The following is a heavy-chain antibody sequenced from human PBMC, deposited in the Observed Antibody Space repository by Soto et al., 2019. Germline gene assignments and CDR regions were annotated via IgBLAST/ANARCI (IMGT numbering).Heavy chain of an antibody. CDR1: GFTFSSYA. D-gene: IGHD7-27*01. CDR2: ISGSGGST. CDR3: ATSGARDGPPRAFDI. J-gene: IGHJ3*02. Sequence: GGSLRLSCAASGFTFSSYAMSWVRQAPGKGLEWVSAISGSGGSTYYEDSVKGRFTISRDNSKNTLYLQMNSLSAEDTAVYYCATSGARDGPPRAFDIWGQGTMVTVSS. V-gene: IGHV3-23*01.